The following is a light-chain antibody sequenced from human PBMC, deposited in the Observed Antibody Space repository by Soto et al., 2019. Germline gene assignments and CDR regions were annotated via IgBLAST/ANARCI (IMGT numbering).Light chain of an antibody. CDR2: DAS. J-gene: IGKJ1*01. CDR3: QQYGSSPWT. Sequence: DIQMTQSPSSLSASVGDRVTITCRASQSINTYLNWYQQKPGRAPKVLIWDASSLQRGVPSRFSGSGSGTDFTLTISRLEPEDFAVYYCQQYGSSPWTFGQGTKVDIK. V-gene: IGKV1-39*01. CDR1: QSINTY.